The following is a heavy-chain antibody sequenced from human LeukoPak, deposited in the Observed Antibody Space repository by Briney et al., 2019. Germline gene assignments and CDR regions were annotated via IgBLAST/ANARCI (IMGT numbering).Heavy chain of an antibody. J-gene: IGHJ4*02. Sequence: SETLSLTCTVSGGSINNSNYYWGWIRQPPGKGLEWIGSIYYNGNTYHNPSLMSRVTMSVDTSKNQFTLKLSSVTAADTAVYYCARHEGDGSGSSNFDYWGQGTLVTVSS. D-gene: IGHD3-10*01. V-gene: IGHV4-39*01. CDR1: GGSINNSNYY. CDR2: IYYNGNT. CDR3: ARHEGDGSGSSNFDY.